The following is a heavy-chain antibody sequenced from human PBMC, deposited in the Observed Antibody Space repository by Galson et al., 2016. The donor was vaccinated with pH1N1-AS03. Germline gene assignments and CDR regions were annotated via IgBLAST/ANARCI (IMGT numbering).Heavy chain of an antibody. CDR2: INSDGSGT. J-gene: IGHJ3*02. Sequence: SLSLTCAASGVTFSYYWMHWVRQAPGKGLVWVSGINSDGSGTMYADSVKGRFTISRDNAKNTLYLQVNSLRAEDTAIYYCSRDPRTAFDIWGQGTTVTVSS. CDR1: GVTFSYYW. CDR3: SRDPRTAFDI. V-gene: IGHV3-74*03.